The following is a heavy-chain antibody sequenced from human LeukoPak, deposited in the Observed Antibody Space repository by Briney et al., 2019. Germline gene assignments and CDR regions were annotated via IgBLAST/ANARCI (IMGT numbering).Heavy chain of an antibody. CDR2: IYYSGST. CDR3: ARGGSYVKPTDH. Sequence: SETLSLTCTVSGGSISSSSYYWGWIRQPPGKGLEWIGSIYYSGSTYYNPSLKSRVTISVDTSKNQFSLKLSSVTAADTAVYYCARGGSYVKPTDHWGQGTLVTVSS. V-gene: IGHV4-39*07. D-gene: IGHD1-26*01. CDR1: GGSISSSSYY. J-gene: IGHJ4*02.